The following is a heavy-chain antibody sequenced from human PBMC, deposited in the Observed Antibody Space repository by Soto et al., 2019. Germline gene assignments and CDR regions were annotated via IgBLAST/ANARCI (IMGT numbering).Heavy chain of an antibody. CDR1: GGSISSSSYY. V-gene: IGHV4-39*01. D-gene: IGHD6-13*01. CDR3: ARRPYSSSYHGMDV. Sequence: PSETLSLTCTVSGGSISSSSYYWGWIRQPPGKGLEWIGSIYYSGSTYYNPSLKSRVTISVDTSKNRFSLKLSSVTAADTAVYYCARRPYSSSYHGMDVWCQGTTVTVSS. J-gene: IGHJ6*02. CDR2: IYYSGST.